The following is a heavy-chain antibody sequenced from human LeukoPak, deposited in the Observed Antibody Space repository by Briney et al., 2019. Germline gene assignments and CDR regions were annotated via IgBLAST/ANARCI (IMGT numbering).Heavy chain of an antibody. CDR2: IYYSGST. D-gene: IGHD3-22*01. CDR3: ARPISSGYYPFDS. J-gene: IGHJ4*02. CDR1: GGSISGSSYY. V-gene: IGHV4-39*01. Sequence: SETLSLTCTVSGGSISGSSYYWGWIRQPPGKGLEWIGSIYYSGSTYYNPSLKSRVTISVDTSKNQFSLKLSSVTAADTAVYYCARPISSGYYPFDSWGQGTLVTVSS.